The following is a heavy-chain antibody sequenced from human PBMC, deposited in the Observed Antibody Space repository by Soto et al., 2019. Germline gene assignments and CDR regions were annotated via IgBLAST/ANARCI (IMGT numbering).Heavy chain of an antibody. CDR1: GFTFSSYA. Sequence: EVQLLESGGGLVQPGGSLRLSCAASGFTFSSYAMSWVRQAPGKGLEWVSAISGSGGSTYYADSVKGRFTISRDNSKNTLYLQMNSLRAEDTAVYYCAKPRRRAPGGWNYAWTLDYWGQGTLVTVSS. D-gene: IGHD1-7*01. J-gene: IGHJ4*02. CDR3: AKPRRRAPGGWNYAWTLDY. CDR2: ISGSGGST. V-gene: IGHV3-23*01.